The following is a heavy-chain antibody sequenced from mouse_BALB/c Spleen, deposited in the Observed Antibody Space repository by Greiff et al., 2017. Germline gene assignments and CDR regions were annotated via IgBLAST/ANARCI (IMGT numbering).Heavy chain of an antibody. D-gene: IGHD1-1*02. CDR2: IYPSDSYT. J-gene: IGHJ2*01. V-gene: IGHV1-69*02. Sequence: QVQLQQPGAELVRPGASVKLSCKASGYTFTSYWINWVKQRPGQGLEWIGNIYPSDSYTNYNQKFKDKATLTVDKSSSTAYMQLSSPTSEDSAVYYCTRSYGGDYWGQGTTLTVSS. CDR3: TRSYGGDY. CDR1: GYTFTSYW.